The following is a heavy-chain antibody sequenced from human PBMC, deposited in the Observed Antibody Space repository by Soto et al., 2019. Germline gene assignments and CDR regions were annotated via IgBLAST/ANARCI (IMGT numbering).Heavy chain of an antibody. CDR3: GRGYCSSPRCQYYLDF. CDR1: GYTFTGYA. D-gene: IGHD2-2*01. CDR2: VNGGNGDT. J-gene: IGHJ4*02. V-gene: IGHV1-3*01. Sequence: ASVKVSCKASGYTFTGYAIHWVRQAPGQRLEWMGWVNGGNGDTKYAQKFQGRVTITRDTSAATAYMELTSLGSEDTALYHCGRGYCSSPRCQYYLDFWGQGTPVTVSS.